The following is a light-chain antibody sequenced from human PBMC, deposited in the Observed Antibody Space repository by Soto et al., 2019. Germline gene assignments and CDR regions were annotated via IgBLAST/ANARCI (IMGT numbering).Light chain of an antibody. Sequence: QSALTQPDSVSGSPGQSITLSCSGTSADIGAFNYVSWYQHHPGKARKLLIYDVSDRPSGVSPRFSASKSANTASQTTSGLQAADEGDYYFSSYSTSSALVLGGGTK. J-gene: IGLJ2*01. CDR3: SSYSTSSALV. CDR2: DVS. CDR1: SADIGAFNY. V-gene: IGLV2-14*03.